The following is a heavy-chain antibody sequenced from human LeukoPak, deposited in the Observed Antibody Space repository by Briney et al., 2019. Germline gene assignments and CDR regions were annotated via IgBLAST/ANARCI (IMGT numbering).Heavy chain of an antibody. CDR1: VYTFTSYY. Sequence: ASVKVSCKASVYTFTSYYMHWVRQAPGQGLEWMGIINPSGGSTSYAQKFQGRVTMTRDTSTSTVYMELSSLRSEDTAVYYCARDPEPYYYGMDVWGQGTTVTVSS. CDR3: ARDPEPYYYGMDV. CDR2: INPSGGST. V-gene: IGHV1-46*01. J-gene: IGHJ6*02.